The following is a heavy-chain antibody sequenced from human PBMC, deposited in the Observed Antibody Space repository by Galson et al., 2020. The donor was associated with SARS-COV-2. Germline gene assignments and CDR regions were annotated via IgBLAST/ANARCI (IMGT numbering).Heavy chain of an antibody. D-gene: IGHD3-16*01. CDR1: GGSFSGYS. J-gene: IGHJ6*03. V-gene: IGHV4-34*01. CDR3: ARGHRGVVPSPVLGLGPFYSYYYMDV. Sequence: SETLSLTCAVYGGSFSGYSWTWIRQAPVKGLEWIGEINIGGNTNYSPSLRSRVTISVDTSKNQFSLRLTSVTAADTAVYYCARGHRGVVPSPVLGLGPFYSYYYMDVWDKGTTVTVSS. CDR2: INIGGNT.